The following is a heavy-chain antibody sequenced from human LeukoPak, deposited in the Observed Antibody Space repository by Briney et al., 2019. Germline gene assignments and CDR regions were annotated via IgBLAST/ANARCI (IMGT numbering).Heavy chain of an antibody. Sequence: PSETLSLTCAVYGGSFSGYYWSWIRQPPGKGLEWIGEINHSGSTNYNPSLKSRVTISVDTSKNQFSLKLSSVPAADTAVYYCARERPWLYYYMDVWGKGTTVTVSS. CDR1: GGSFSGYY. J-gene: IGHJ6*03. CDR3: ARERPWLYYYMDV. V-gene: IGHV4-34*01. D-gene: IGHD3-9*01. CDR2: INHSGST.